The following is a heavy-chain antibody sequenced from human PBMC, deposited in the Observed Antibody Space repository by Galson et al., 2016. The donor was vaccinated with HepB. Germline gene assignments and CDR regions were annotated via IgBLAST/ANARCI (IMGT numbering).Heavy chain of an antibody. D-gene: IGHD6-19*01. Sequence: SLRLSCAASGFIVSRNYMSWVRQAPGKGLEWVSVIYRGGSTYYADSIKGRFTISRGNSKNTLYLQMNSLRAEDTAVYYCAKDQKRRLLSPITVAGTDYWGQGTLVTVSS. CDR3: AKDQKRRLLSPITVAGTDY. CDR2: IYRGGST. CDR1: GFIVSRNY. J-gene: IGHJ4*02. V-gene: IGHV3-53*01.